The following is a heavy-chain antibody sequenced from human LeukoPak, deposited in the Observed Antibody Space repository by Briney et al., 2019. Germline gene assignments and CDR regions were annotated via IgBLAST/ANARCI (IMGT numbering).Heavy chain of an antibody. V-gene: IGHV3-72*01. D-gene: IGHD3-22*01. J-gene: IGHJ4*02. CDR2: SRNKANSYTT. Sequence: GGSLRLSCAASGFTLSDHYMDWVRQAPGKGLEWVGRSRNKANSYTTIYAASVKGRFTISRDDSQNSLYLQMNSLKTEDTALYYCARLSSGYYDSSGYWGQGTLVTVSS. CDR1: GFTLSDHY. CDR3: ARLSSGYYDSSGY.